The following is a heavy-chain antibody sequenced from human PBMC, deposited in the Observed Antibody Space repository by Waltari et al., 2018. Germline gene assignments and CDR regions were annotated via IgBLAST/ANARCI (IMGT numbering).Heavy chain of an antibody. CDR2: TYYRSKWYN. D-gene: IGHD6-6*01. CDR1: GDSVSSNSAA. Sequence: QVQLQQSGPGLVKPSQTLSLTCAIPGDSVSSNSAAWNWIRQSPSRGLEWLGRTYYRSKWYNDYAVSVKSRITINPDTSKNQFSLQLNSVTPEDTAVYYCARGEAARTYYYYYYMDVWGKGTTVTVSS. J-gene: IGHJ6*03. CDR3: ARGEAARTYYYYYYMDV. V-gene: IGHV6-1*01.